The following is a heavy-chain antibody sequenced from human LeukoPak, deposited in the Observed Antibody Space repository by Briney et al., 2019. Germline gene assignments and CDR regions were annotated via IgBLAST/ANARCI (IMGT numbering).Heavy chain of an antibody. D-gene: IGHD6-13*01. CDR2: ISYDGSNK. V-gene: IGHV3-30*03. CDR1: GFTFSSYG. J-gene: IGHJ4*01. CDR3: VRLRYSSSWYDN. Sequence: GGSLRLSCAASGFTFSSYGMHWVRQAPGKGLEWVAVISYDGSNKYYADSVKGRFTISRDNSKNTLYLQMNSLRAEDTAVYYCVRLRYSSSWYDNWGHGTLVTVSS.